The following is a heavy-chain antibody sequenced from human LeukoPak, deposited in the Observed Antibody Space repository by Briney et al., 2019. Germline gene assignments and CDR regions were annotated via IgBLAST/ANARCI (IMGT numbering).Heavy chain of an antibody. J-gene: IGHJ4*02. CDR1: GYTFTSYG. CDR3: ARSDIAVAGKGYFDY. CDR2: ISAYNGNT. V-gene: IGHV1-18*01. Sequence: ASVKVSCKASGYTFTSYGISWVRQAPGQGLEWMGWISAYNGNTNYAQKLQGRVTMTTDTSTSTAYMELRSLRSDDTAVYYRARSDIAVAGKGYFDYWGQGTLVTVSS. D-gene: IGHD6-19*01.